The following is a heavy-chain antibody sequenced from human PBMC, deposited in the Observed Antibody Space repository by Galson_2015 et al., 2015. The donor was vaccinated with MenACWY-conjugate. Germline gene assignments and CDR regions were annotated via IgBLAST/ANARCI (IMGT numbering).Heavy chain of an antibody. CDR1: GITLSGRW. Sequence: SLRLSCAASGITLSGRWMHWIRQTPEKGLVWVARINSEGTSIAYADSVKGRFTISRDNAKNTLNLQMNSLRAEDSALYYCVREGVYCPHGVRYMATFDYWGQGTLVAVSS. V-gene: IGHV3-74*03. CDR2: INSEGTSI. CDR3: VREGVYCPHGVRYMATFDY. D-gene: IGHD2-8*01. J-gene: IGHJ4*02.